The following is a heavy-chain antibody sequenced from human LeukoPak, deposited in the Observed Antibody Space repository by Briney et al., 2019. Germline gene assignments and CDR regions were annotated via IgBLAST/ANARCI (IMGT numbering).Heavy chain of an antibody. D-gene: IGHD2-15*01. CDR2: VYTSGST. V-gene: IGHV4-61*09. CDR3: ARRYCSGGSCYSDRGAFDI. J-gene: IGHJ3*02. CDR1: GGSISNGSYY. Sequence: KPSETLSLTCTVSGGSISNGSYYWSWIRQPAGKGLEWIGHVYTSGSTNYNPSLKSRVTISVDTSKNQFSLMLRSVTAADTAVYYCARRYCSGGSCYSDRGAFDIWGQGTMVTVSS.